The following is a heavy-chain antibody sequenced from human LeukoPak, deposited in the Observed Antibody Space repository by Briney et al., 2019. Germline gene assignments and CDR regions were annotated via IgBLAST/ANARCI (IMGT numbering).Heavy chain of an antibody. V-gene: IGHV4-59*01. CDR2: IYYSWST. J-gene: IGHJ5*02. D-gene: IGHD6-13*01. Sequence: PSETLSLTCTVSVGSISSYYWSWIREPPGKGLGGIGYIYYSWSTDYNTSLKSRVTISVDKSKNQFSLKLGSMTAADTAVYYCATVPSPPRYSSSWYFGGRSNPGNWFDPWGQGTLVTVSS. CDR3: ATVPSPPRYSSSWYFGGRSNPGNWFDP. CDR1: VGSISSYY.